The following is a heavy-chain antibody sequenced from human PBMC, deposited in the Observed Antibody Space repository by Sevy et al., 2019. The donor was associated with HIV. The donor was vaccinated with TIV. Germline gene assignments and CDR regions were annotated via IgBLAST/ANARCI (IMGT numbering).Heavy chain of an antibody. CDR3: ARRGGFLNFWNPYYTLREYFQQ. Sequence: ASVKVSCKGSGYNFTGDYIHWVRQAPGQGPEWMGRIDTKSDGTSCAPKFQGRVTMTRDTSITTAYMELTGLKSDDTAVYYCARRGGFLNFWNPYYTLREYFQQWGQGTLVTVSS. D-gene: IGHD3-3*01. J-gene: IGHJ1*01. CDR2: IDTKSDGT. CDR1: GYNFTGDY. V-gene: IGHV1-2*06.